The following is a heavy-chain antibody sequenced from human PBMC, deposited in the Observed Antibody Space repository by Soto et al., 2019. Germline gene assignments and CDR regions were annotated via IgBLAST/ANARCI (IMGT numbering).Heavy chain of an antibody. CDR3: ARDGVAPGLYFDY. J-gene: IGHJ4*02. CDR1: GFTFSDYW. D-gene: IGHD3-10*01. CDR2: IKYDGAEK. V-gene: IGHV3-7*05. Sequence: PGGSLRLSCAASGFTFSDYWMNWVRQAPGKGLEWVASIKYDGAEKSYVDSEKGRFTISRDNPKNKENLQKASQRAEDTAVYYCARDGVAPGLYFDYWGQGTPVTVSS.